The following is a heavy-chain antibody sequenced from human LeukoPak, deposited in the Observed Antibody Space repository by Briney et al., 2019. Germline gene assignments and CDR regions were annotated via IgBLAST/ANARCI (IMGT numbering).Heavy chain of an antibody. CDR1: GGSISSGSYY. D-gene: IGHD3-10*01. J-gene: IGHJ6*02. Sequence: PSETLSLTCTVSGGSISSGSYYWGWIRQPPGKGLEWIGSMYFSGTTYYNPSLKSRVTISVDTSKNQFSLKLSSVTAADTAVYYCAREGSGPSPLPDVWGQGTTVTVSS. CDR2: MYFSGTT. CDR3: AREGSGPSPLPDV. V-gene: IGHV4-39*07.